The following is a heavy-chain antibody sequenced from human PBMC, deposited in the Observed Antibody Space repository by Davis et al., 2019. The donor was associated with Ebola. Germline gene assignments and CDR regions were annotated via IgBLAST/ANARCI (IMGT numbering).Heavy chain of an antibody. CDR2: IIPILGIA. V-gene: IGHV1-69*10. D-gene: IGHD2-2*01. J-gene: IGHJ6*03. Sequence: SVKVSCKASGGTFSSYAISWVRQAPGQGLEWMGGIIPILGIANYAQKFQGRVTITADESTSTAYMELSSLRSEDTAVYYCARDREVVPAANAHYYYYYMDVWGKGTTVTVSS. CDR1: GGTFSSYA. CDR3: ARDREVVPAANAHYYYYYMDV.